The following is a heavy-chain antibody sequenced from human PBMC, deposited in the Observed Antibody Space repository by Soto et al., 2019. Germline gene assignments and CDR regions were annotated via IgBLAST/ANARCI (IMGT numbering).Heavy chain of an antibody. Sequence: PSETLSLTCSGSCDSISTVDYFWAWIRQPPGQALEYIGYIYKSTTTYYNPSFESRVAISLDTSKSQFSLTVTSVTAADTAVYFCARGRYCLTGRCFPNWFDSWGQGTLVTVSS. D-gene: IGHD2-15*01. CDR2: IYKSTTT. CDR1: CDSISTVDYF. J-gene: IGHJ5*01. CDR3: ARGRYCLTGRCFPNWFDS. V-gene: IGHV4-30-4*01.